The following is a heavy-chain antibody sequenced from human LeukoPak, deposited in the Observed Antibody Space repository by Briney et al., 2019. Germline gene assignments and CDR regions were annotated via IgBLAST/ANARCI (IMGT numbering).Heavy chain of an antibody. V-gene: IGHV4-59*01. J-gene: IGHJ6*03. Sequence: SETLSLTCTVSGGSISSYYWSWIRQPPGKGLEWIGYIYYRGSTNYNPSLKSRVTISVDTSKNQFSLKLRSVTAADTAVYYCARLGRSRYYTDVWGKGTTVTVS. CDR1: GGSISSYY. CDR3: ARLGRSRYYTDV. D-gene: IGHD3-3*01. CDR2: IYYRGST.